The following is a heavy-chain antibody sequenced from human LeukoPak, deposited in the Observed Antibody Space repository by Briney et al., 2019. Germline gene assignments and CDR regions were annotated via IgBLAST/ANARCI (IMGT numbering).Heavy chain of an antibody. J-gene: IGHJ4*02. CDR1: GGSISTYY. V-gene: IGHV4-59*01. CDR3: ARDRSTGWYYFDY. D-gene: IGHD6-19*01. CDR2: IYYSGST. Sequence: SETLSLTCTVSGGSISTYYWSWIRQPPGKGLQWIGYIYYSGSTNYNPSLKSRVTISVDTSKNQFSLKPTSVTAADTAVYYCARDRSTGWYYFDYWGQGTLVTVSS.